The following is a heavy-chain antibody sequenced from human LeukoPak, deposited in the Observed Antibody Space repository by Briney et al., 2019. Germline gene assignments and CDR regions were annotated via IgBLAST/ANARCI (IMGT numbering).Heavy chain of an antibody. CDR2: IIPIFGTA. V-gene: IGHV1-69*13. CDR1: GGTFSSYA. Sequence: SVKVSCKDSGGTFSSYAISWVRQAPGQGLEWMGGIIPIFGTANYAQKFQGRVTITADESTSTAYMELSSLRSEDTAVYYCARDYYGSGSYIDYWGQGTLVTVSS. D-gene: IGHD3-10*01. CDR3: ARDYYGSGSYIDY. J-gene: IGHJ4*02.